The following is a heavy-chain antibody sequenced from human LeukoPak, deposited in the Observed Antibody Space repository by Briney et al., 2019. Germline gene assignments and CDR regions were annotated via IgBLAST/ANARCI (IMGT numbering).Heavy chain of an antibody. D-gene: IGHD6-19*01. J-gene: IGHJ4*02. CDR1: GFTFSSYG. V-gene: IGHV3-53*01. Sequence: PGGSLRLSCAASGFTFSSYGMSWVRQAPGKGLEWVSVIYSGGNTHYADSVKGRFTISRDNSKNTLYLQMNSLRADDTAVYYCARGEIAVAGTLVFDYWGQGTLVTVSS. CDR2: IYSGGNT. CDR3: ARGEIAVAGTLVFDY.